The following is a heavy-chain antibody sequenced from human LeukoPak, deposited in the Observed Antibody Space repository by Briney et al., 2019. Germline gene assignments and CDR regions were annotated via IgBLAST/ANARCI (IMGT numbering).Heavy chain of an antibody. CDR1: GGSISSGGYY. CDR2: IYYSGST. D-gene: IGHD4-11*01. CDR3: ARASRSLQADY. J-gene: IGHJ4*02. Sequence: SQTLSLTCTVSGGSISSGGYYWRWIRQHPGKGLEWIGYIYYSGSTYYNPSLKSRVTISVDTSKNQFSLKLSSVTAADTAVYYCARASRSLQADYWGQGTLVTVS. V-gene: IGHV4-31*03.